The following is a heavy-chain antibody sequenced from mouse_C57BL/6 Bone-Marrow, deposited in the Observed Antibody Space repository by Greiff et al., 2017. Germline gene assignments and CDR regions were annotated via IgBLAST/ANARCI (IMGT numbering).Heavy chain of an antibody. D-gene: IGHD2-12*01. J-gene: IGHJ4*01. CDR1: GFSLTSYG. CDR3: ARFRHDGGGAMDY. V-gene: IGHV2-6*01. Sequence: QVQLQQSGPGLVAPSQSLSITCTVSGFSLTSYGVDWVRQSPGKGLEWLGVIWGVGSTNYNSALKSRLSISKDNSKSQVFLKMNSLQTDDTAMYYCARFRHDGGGAMDYWGQGTSVTVSS. CDR2: IWGVGST.